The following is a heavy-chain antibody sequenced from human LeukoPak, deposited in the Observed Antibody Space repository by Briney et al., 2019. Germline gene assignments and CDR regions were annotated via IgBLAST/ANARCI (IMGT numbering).Heavy chain of an antibody. V-gene: IGHV3-21*06. CDR1: GFTFSSYS. Sequence: GGSLRLSCAASGFTFSSYSMNWVRQAPGKGLEWVSSISSSSSSIYYADSVKGRFTISRDNAKNSLYLLMNSLRAEDTAVYYCARRAPSHDFDYWGQGTLVTVSS. CDR2: ISSSSSSI. J-gene: IGHJ4*02. CDR3: ARRAPSHDFDY.